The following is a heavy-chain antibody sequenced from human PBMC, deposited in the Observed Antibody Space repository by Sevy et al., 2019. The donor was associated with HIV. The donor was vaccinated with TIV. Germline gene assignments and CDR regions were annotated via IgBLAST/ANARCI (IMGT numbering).Heavy chain of an antibody. D-gene: IGHD3-3*01. CDR2: IYYSGST. Sequence: SETLSLTCSVSGGSICSYYWTWIRQPPGKGLEWIANIYYSGSTNYNPSLKSRVTISADTSKNQFSLKLSSVTSADTAVYYCARDVRFMEENSWFDPWGQGTLVTVSS. CDR3: ARDVRFMEENSWFDP. J-gene: IGHJ5*02. CDR1: GGSICSYY. V-gene: IGHV4-59*13.